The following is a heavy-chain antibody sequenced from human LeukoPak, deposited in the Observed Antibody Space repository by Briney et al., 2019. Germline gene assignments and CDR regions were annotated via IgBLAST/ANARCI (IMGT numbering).Heavy chain of an antibody. D-gene: IGHD2-15*01. V-gene: IGHV3-23*01. CDR2: ISGSDGST. J-gene: IGHJ4*02. Sequence: GGSLRLSCAASGFTFSSYAMSWVRQAPGKGLEWVSGISGSDGSTNYADSVKGRFTISRDNAKNSLYLQMNSLRAEDTAVYYCARDGRGGSSSYWGQGTLVTVSS. CDR1: GFTFSSYA. CDR3: ARDGRGGSSSY.